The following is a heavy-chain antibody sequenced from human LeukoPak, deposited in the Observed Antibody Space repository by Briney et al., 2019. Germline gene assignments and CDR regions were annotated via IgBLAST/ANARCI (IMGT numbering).Heavy chain of an antibody. Sequence: PSETLSLTCTVSGGSISSGDYYWSWIRQHPGKGLESIGYIYYSGSTYYNPSLKSRVTLSVDTSKNQFSLKLTSVTAADTAVYYCARDFHLTGATSRWFDPWGQGTLVTVSS. CDR1: GGSISSGDYY. CDR2: IYYSGST. D-gene: IGHD1-7*01. J-gene: IGHJ5*02. V-gene: IGHV4-31*03. CDR3: ARDFHLTGATSRWFDP.